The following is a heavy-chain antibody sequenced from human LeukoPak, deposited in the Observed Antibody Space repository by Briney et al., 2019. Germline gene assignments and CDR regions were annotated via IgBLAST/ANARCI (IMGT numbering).Heavy chain of an antibody. CDR3: ARPTKEGSSWYWWFDP. V-gene: IGHV3-74*01. J-gene: IGHJ5*02. Sequence: GGSLRLSCAASGSTFSSYWMHWVRQAPGKGLVWVSRINDGSSTTYADSVKGRFTISRDNAKNTLYLQMNSLRAEDTAVYYCARPTKEGSSWYWWFDPWGQGTLVTVSS. CDR2: INDGSST. D-gene: IGHD6-13*01. CDR1: GSTFSSYW.